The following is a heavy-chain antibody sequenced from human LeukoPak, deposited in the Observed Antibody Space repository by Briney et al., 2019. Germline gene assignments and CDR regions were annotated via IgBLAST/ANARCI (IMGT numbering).Heavy chain of an antibody. V-gene: IGHV1-2*02. CDR3: ARPRSSSPGRFDC. J-gene: IGHJ4*02. D-gene: IGHD6-6*01. Sequence: ASVKVSCKASGYTFTGYYMRWGRQAPGQGLERMGWINPNSGGTNYAQKFQGRVTMSRDTSISTAYMELSRLRSDDTAVYYCARPRSSSPGRFDCWGQGTLVTVSS. CDR2: INPNSGGT. CDR1: GYTFTGYY.